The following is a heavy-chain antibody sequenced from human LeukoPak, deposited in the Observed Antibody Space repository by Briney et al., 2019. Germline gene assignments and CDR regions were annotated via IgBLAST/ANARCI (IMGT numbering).Heavy chain of an antibody. J-gene: IGHJ4*02. Sequence: ASVKVSCKASGYTFTSYGISWVRQAPGQGPEWMGWISAYNGNTNYAQKLQGRVTMTTDTSTSTAYMELRSLRSDDTAVYYCAREWGYYYGSGSYPDYWGQGTLVTVSS. D-gene: IGHD3-10*01. CDR3: AREWGYYYGSGSYPDY. CDR1: GYTFTSYG. V-gene: IGHV1-18*01. CDR2: ISAYNGNT.